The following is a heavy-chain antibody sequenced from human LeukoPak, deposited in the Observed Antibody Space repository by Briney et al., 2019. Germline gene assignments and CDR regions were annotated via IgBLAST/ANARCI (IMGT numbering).Heavy chain of an antibody. CDR3: ARYCSSTSCYTSNTGAYYYYGMDV. CDR2: IIPILGIA. J-gene: IGHJ6*02. CDR1: GGTFSSYT. V-gene: IGHV1-69*02. D-gene: IGHD2-2*02. Sequence: ASVKVSCKASGGTFSSYTISWVRQAPGQGLEWMGRIIPILGIANYAQKFQGRVTITADKSTSTAYMELSSLRSEDTAVYYCARYCSSTSCYTSNTGAYYYYGMDVWGQGTTVTVSS.